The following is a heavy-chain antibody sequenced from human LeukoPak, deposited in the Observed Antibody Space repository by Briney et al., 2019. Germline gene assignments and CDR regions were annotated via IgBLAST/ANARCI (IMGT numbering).Heavy chain of an antibody. CDR2: INHSGST. CDR1: GGSFSGYY. J-gene: IGHJ5*02. V-gene: IGHV4-34*01. D-gene: IGHD3-22*01. Sequence: SETLSLTCAVYGGSFSGYYWNWIRQPPGKGLEWIGEINHSGSTNYNPSLKSRVTISVDTSKNQFSLKLSSVTAADTAVYYCARGGETYYYDSSGYSANWFDPWGQGTLVTVSS. CDR3: ARGGETYYYDSSGYSANWFDP.